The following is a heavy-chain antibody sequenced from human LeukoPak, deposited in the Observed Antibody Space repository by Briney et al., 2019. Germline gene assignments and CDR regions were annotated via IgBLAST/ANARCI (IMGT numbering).Heavy chain of an antibody. CDR3: ARHHNWNYYYGMGV. Sequence: ASETLSLTCTVSGGSISSYYWSWIRQPPGKGLEWIGYIYYSGSTNYNPSLKSRVTISVDTSKNQFSLKLSSVTAADTAVYYCARHHNWNYYYGMGVWGQGTTVTVSS. D-gene: IGHD1-20*01. V-gene: IGHV4-59*01. CDR2: IYYSGST. J-gene: IGHJ6*02. CDR1: GGSISSYY.